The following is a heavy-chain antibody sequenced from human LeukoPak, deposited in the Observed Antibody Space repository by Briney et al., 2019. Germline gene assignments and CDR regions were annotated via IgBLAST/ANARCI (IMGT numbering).Heavy chain of an antibody. CDR2: ISSSGSTL. D-gene: IGHD6-19*01. CDR1: GFTFSDYY. J-gene: IGHJ4*02. CDR3: ARKPYSSGWFDY. Sequence: GGSLRLSCAASGFTFSDYYMSWIRQAPGKGLEWVSYISSSGSTLYYADSVKGRFTISRDNAKNSPYLRMNSLRGEDTAVYYCARKPYSSGWFDYWGQGTLVTVSS. V-gene: IGHV3-11*01.